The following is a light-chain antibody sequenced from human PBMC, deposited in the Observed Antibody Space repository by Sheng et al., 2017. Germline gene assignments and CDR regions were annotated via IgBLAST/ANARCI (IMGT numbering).Light chain of an antibody. J-gene: IGLJ2*01. V-gene: IGLV1-40*01. CDR3: QSYDNSLRGSV. CDR2: GNS. CDR1: SSNIGAGYD. Sequence: QSVLTQPPSVSGAPGQRVTISCTGNSSNIGAGYDVHWYQHLPGTAPKLLIYGNSNGPSGVPDRFSGSKSGTSASLAITGLQAEDEADYYCQSYDNSLRGSVFGGGTKLTVL.